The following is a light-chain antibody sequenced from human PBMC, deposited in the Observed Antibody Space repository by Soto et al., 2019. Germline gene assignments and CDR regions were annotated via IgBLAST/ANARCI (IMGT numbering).Light chain of an antibody. J-gene: IGLJ1*01. CDR2: DVS. Sequence: QSALTQPASVSGSPGQSITISCTGTSSDVGGYNYVSWYQQHPGKAPKLMIYDVSARPPGVSNRFSGSKSGNTASLTISGLQAEDEADYYCSSYKSSSTLFVFGTGTKVTVL. V-gene: IGLV2-14*03. CDR1: SSDVGGYNY. CDR3: SSYKSSSTLFV.